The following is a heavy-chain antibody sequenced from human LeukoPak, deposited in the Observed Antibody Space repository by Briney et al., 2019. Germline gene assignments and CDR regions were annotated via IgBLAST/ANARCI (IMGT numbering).Heavy chain of an antibody. D-gene: IGHD1-26*01. J-gene: IGHJ4*02. V-gene: IGHV3-48*01. CDR3: VRDQGGATSY. CDR1: GFTFSSYW. Sequence: PGGSLRLSCAGSGFTFSSYWMTWVRQAPGEGLEWVSYISSLSGTIYYADSVKGRFTISRDNAKNSLYLQMDSLRAEDTAVYYCVRDQGGATSYWGQGTLVTVSS. CDR2: ISSLSGTI.